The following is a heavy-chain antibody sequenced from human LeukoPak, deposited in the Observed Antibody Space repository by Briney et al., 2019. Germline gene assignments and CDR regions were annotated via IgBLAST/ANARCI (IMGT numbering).Heavy chain of an antibody. V-gene: IGHV4-39*07. Sequence: PSETLSLTCTVSGGSLSNTGYYWGWIRQPPGKGLEWIGSVYYIGSTDYNPSLKSRVTVSVDTSKNQFSLKLSSMTAADTAVYYCASELYYYDSIGYRKVYYFDYWGQGSLVTVSS. CDR1: GGSLSNTGYY. J-gene: IGHJ4*02. CDR2: VYYIGST. CDR3: ASELYYYDSIGYRKVYYFDY. D-gene: IGHD3-22*01.